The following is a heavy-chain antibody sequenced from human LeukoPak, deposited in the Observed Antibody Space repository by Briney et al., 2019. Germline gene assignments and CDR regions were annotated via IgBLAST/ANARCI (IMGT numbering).Heavy chain of an antibody. J-gene: IGHJ4*02. CDR2: ISSSGSTI. D-gene: IGHD2-21*01. CDR1: GFTFSSYE. CDR3: ARVVYSGDY. V-gene: IGHV3-48*03. Sequence: GGSLRLSCAASGFTFSSYEMNWVRQAPGKGLDWVSYISSSGSTIYYADSVKGRFTISRDNAKNSLYLQMNCLRAEDTAVYYCARVVYSGDYWGQGTLVTVSS.